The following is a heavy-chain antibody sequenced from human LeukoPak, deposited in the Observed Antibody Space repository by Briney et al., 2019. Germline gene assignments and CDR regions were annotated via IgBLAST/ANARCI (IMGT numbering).Heavy chain of an antibody. Sequence: PGRSLRLSCPASGFSFNIYGLHWVRQAPGKGLEWVAAISHDGNNEFYADSVKGRFTISRDSSKNTVCLQMDGLRAEDTAVYYCARDHYKYFDYWGQGTLVTVSS. D-gene: IGHD3-10*01. CDR1: GFSFNIYG. CDR2: ISHDGNNE. J-gene: IGHJ4*02. CDR3: ARDHYKYFDY. V-gene: IGHV3-30-3*01.